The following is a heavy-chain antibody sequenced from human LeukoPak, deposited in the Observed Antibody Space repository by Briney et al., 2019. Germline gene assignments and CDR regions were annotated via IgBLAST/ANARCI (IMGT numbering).Heavy chain of an antibody. Sequence: PRGSLRLSCAASGFTLSSYWMSWVRQAPGKGLEYVANIKQDGSKKFYVDSVRGRFTISRDNAKNSLYLQMSSLRAEDTAVYYCARDKEGSRDALDIWGQGTMVTVSS. V-gene: IGHV3-7*01. CDR1: GFTLSSYW. J-gene: IGHJ3*02. D-gene: IGHD1-26*01. CDR3: ARDKEGSRDALDI. CDR2: IKQDGSKK.